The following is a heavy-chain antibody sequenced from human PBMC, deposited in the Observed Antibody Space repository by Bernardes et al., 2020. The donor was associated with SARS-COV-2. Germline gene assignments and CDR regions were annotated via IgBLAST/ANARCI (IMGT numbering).Heavy chain of an antibody. CDR1: GFTFSSYS. D-gene: IGHD2-2*01. J-gene: IGHJ4*02. Sequence: SLSPSCAASGFTFSSYSMNWVRQPPGKGLEWVAYIHKSGGTAYYADPVKGRFTISRDSAQNSLYLQMNSLRVEDTAVYYCTRDPHALDYWGRGTLVTVSS. V-gene: IGHV3-48*01. CDR2: IHKSGGTA. CDR3: TRDPHALDY.